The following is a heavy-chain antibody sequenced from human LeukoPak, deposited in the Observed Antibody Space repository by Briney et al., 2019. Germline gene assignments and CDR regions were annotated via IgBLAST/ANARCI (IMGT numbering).Heavy chain of an antibody. CDR2: IYTSGST. CDR1: GGSISSYY. CDR3: ARENISLLWFGELLGYYFDY. V-gene: IGHV4-4*07. D-gene: IGHD3-10*01. Sequence: PSETLSLTCTVSGGSISSYYWSWIRQPAGKGLEWIGRIYTSGSTNYNPSLKSRVTMSVDTSKNQFSLKLCSVTAADTAVYYCARENISLLWFGELLGYYFDYWGQGTLVTVSS. J-gene: IGHJ4*02.